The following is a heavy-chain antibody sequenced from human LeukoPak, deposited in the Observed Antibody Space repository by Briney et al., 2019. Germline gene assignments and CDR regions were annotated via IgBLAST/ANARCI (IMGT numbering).Heavy chain of an antibody. J-gene: IGHJ4*02. CDR2: ITNSGSGT. Sequence: PGGSLRLSCAASGFTFDSYAITWARQAPGRGLEWVSGITNSGSGTYYADSVKGRFTISRDNSKNTLFLQMNSLRAEDTAIYYCAKTSGYFDYWGQGILVTVSS. CDR1: GFTFDSYA. CDR3: AKTSGYFDY. D-gene: IGHD1-26*01. V-gene: IGHV3-23*05.